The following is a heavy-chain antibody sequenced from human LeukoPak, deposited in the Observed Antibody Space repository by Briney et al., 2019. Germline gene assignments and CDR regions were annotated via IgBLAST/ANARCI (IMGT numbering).Heavy chain of an antibody. CDR3: ARLQVHCGGDCYTRWFDP. J-gene: IGHJ5*02. CDR1: SDSINSYY. V-gene: IGHV4-4*07. Sequence: SETLSLTCTVSSDSINSYYWSWIRQPAGKGLEWIGRIYSSGTTNYNPSLKSRVTMSIDTSKNQFSLKLSSVTAADTAVYYCARLQVHCGGDCYTRWFDPWGQGTLVTVSS. CDR2: IYSSGTT. D-gene: IGHD2-21*02.